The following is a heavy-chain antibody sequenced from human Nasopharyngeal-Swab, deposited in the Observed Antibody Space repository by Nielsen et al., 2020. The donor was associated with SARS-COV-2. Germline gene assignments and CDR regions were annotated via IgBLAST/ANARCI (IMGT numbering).Heavy chain of an antibody. Sequence: RRGVWWIGSMYYSGSTYYNPSLKSRVTISVDTSKNRFSLKLSSVTAADTAVYYCARHVSSSWYAAVAGIRAFDYWGQGTLVTVSS. CDR3: ARHVSSSWYAAVAGIRAFDY. J-gene: IGHJ4*02. CDR2: MYYSGST. D-gene: IGHD6-13*01. V-gene: IGHV4-39*01.